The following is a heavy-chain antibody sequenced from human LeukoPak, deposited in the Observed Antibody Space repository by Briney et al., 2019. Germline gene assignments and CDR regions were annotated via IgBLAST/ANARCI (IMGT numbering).Heavy chain of an antibody. V-gene: IGHV3-30*18. CDR2: ISYDGSNK. Sequence: PGGSLRLSCAASGFTFSSYGMHWVRQAPGKGLEWVAVISYDGSNKYYADSVKGRFTISRDNSKNTLYLQMNSLRAEDTAVYYCAKDPRTKYCSSTSCYGRGNYYYGMDVWGKGTTVTFSS. CDR3: AKDPRTKYCSSTSCYGRGNYYYGMDV. CDR1: GFTFSSYG. D-gene: IGHD2-2*01. J-gene: IGHJ6*04.